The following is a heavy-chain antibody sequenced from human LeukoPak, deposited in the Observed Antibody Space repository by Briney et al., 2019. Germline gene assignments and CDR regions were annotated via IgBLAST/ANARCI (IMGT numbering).Heavy chain of an antibody. Sequence: SETLSLTCTVSGGSISGYYWGWIRQPPGKGLEWIGYIYYSGSTNYNPSLKSRVTISVDTSKNQFSLKLSSVTAADTAVYYCARTLDTSGYYHDYWGQGTLVTVSS. J-gene: IGHJ4*02. CDR3: ARTLDTSGYYHDY. CDR2: IYYSGST. CDR1: GGSISGYY. V-gene: IGHV4-59*08. D-gene: IGHD3-22*01.